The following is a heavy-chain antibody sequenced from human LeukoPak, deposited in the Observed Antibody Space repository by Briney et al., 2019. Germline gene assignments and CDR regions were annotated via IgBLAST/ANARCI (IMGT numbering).Heavy chain of an antibody. V-gene: IGHV1-18*01. D-gene: IGHD3-10*01. Sequence: APVKVSCKASGYTFTSYGISWVRQAPGQGLEWMGWISVYNGNTNYAQKLQGRVTMTTDTATSIAYMELRSLRSDDTAVYYCARDAYYYFGSGSPIRAFDIWGQGTPVTVSS. CDR3: ARDAYYYFGSGSPIRAFDI. CDR2: ISVYNGNT. CDR1: GYTFTSYG. J-gene: IGHJ3*02.